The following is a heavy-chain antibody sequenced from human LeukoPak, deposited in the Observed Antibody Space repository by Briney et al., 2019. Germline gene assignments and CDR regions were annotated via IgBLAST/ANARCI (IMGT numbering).Heavy chain of an antibody. D-gene: IGHD6-19*01. V-gene: IGHV1-69*04. J-gene: IGHJ4*02. CDR1: GGTFSSYT. CDR2: IIPILGIA. Sequence: ASVKVSCKASGGTFSSYTISWVRQAPGQGLEWMGRIIPILGIANYAQRFQGRVTITADKSTSTAYMELSSLRSEDTAVYYCARDVEVAGLRGFDYWGQGTLVTVSS. CDR3: ARDVEVAGLRGFDY.